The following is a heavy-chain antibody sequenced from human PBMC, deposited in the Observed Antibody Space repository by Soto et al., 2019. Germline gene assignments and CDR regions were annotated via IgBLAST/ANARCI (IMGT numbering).Heavy chain of an antibody. CDR1: GGTFSSYA. CDR3: ARLEVRYYYGMDV. D-gene: IGHD4-4*01. Sequence: SVKVSCKASGGTFSSYAISWVRQAPGQGLEWMGGIIPIFGTANYAQKFQGRVTITADESTSTAYMELSSLRSEDTAVYYCARLEVRYYYGMDVWGQGTTVTVSS. V-gene: IGHV1-69*13. J-gene: IGHJ6*02. CDR2: IIPIFGTA.